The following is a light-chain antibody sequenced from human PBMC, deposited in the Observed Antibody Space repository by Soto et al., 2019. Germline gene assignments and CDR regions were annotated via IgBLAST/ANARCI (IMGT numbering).Light chain of an antibody. Sequence: DIKMTQSPSTLSESVGERVTITCRARQNISSWLAWYQQKPGKAPKLLIYKASSLESGVPSRFSGSGSGTEFTLTIISLQPDDFATYYCQQYNSYWTFGQGTKVEIK. CDR1: QNISSW. J-gene: IGKJ1*01. V-gene: IGKV1-5*03. CDR3: QQYNSYWT. CDR2: KAS.